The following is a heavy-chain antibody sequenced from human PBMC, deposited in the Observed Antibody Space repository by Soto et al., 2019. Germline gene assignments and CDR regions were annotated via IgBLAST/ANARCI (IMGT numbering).Heavy chain of an antibody. V-gene: IGHV4-59*01. Sequence: SETVSLTCTVSGGSISSYYWSWIRQPPGKGLEWIGYIYYSGSTNYNPSLKSRVTISVDTSNNQFSLKLSSVTAADTAVYYCARYSSGWHDAFDIWGQGTMVTVSS. J-gene: IGHJ3*02. CDR1: GGSISSYY. CDR2: IYYSGST. D-gene: IGHD6-19*01. CDR3: ARYSSGWHDAFDI.